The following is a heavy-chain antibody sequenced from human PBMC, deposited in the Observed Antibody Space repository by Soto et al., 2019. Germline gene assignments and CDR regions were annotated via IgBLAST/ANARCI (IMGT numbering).Heavy chain of an antibody. D-gene: IGHD4-17*01. Sequence: ASVKVSCKASGYTFTGYYMHWVRQAPGQGLEWMGWINPNSGGTNYAQKFQGRVTMTRDTSISTAYMELSRLRSDDTAVYYCAGDNGDYDYYYYGMDVWGQGTTVTVSS. CDR2: INPNSGGT. J-gene: IGHJ6*02. CDR1: GYTFTGYY. V-gene: IGHV1-2*02. CDR3: AGDNGDYDYYYYGMDV.